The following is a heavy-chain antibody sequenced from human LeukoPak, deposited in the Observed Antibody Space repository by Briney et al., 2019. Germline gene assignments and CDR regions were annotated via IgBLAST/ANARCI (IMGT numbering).Heavy chain of an antibody. CDR1: GFTFGDYA. Sequence: GGSLRLSCTASGFTFGDYAMSWVRQAPGKGLEWVAAISCSGGSTYYADSVKGRFTISRDNSKNTLYLQMNSLRTEDTAVYYCATIHPEFMGATRDYYYYGTDVWGQGTTVTVSS. D-gene: IGHD1-26*01. J-gene: IGHJ6*02. CDR3: ATIHPEFMGATRDYYYYGTDV. V-gene: IGHV3-23*01. CDR2: ISCSGGST.